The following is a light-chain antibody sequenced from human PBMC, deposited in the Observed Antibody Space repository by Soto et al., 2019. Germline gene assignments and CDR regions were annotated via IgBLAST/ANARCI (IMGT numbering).Light chain of an antibody. CDR3: QQYGSSPPVT. CDR1: QSVSSSY. J-gene: IGKJ4*01. Sequence: EIVLTQSPGTLSLSPGERATLSCRASQSVSSSYLAGYQQKPGQAPRLLIYGASSRATGIPDRFSGSGSGTDFTITISRLEPEDFAVYYCQQYGSSPPVTFGGGTKVEIK. CDR2: GAS. V-gene: IGKV3-20*01.